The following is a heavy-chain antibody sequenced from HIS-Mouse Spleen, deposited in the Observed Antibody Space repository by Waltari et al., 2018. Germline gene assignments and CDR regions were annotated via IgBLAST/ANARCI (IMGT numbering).Heavy chain of an antibody. D-gene: IGHD3-22*01. CDR1: GGSISSYY. CDR3: ARQLTYYYDSSGYYWYFDL. Sequence: QVQLQESGPGLVKPSETLSLTCTVSGGSISSYYWSWIRRPPGTGLEWSGDIYYSGSTNYNPSLKSRVTISVDTSKNQFSLKLSSVTAADTAVYYCARQLTYYYDSSGYYWYFDLWGRGTLVTVSS. V-gene: IGHV4-59*08. J-gene: IGHJ2*01. CDR2: IYYSGST.